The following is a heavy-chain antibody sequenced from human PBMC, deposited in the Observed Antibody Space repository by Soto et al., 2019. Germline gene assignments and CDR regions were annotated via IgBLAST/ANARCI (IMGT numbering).Heavy chain of an antibody. V-gene: IGHV3-23*01. CDR2: ISGSGGST. D-gene: IGHD1-26*01. J-gene: IGHJ4*02. CDR1: GFTFSSYA. Sequence: LRLSCAASGFTFSSYAMSWVRQAPGKGLEWVSAISGSGGSTYYADSVKGRFTISRDNSKNTLYLQMNSLRAEDTAVYYCAKDSGIVGTTAFDYWGQGTLVTVSS. CDR3: AKDSGIVGTTAFDY.